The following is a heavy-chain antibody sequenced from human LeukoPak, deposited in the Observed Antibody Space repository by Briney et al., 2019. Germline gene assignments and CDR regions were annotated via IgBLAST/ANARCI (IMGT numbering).Heavy chain of an antibody. CDR2: IYYSGST. Sequence: PSETLSLTCTVSGGSISSSSYYWGWIRQPPGKGLEWIGSIYYSGSTYYNPSLKSQVTISVDTSKNQFSLKLSSVTAADTAVYYCARDSLRGYNWFDPWGQGTLVTVSS. V-gene: IGHV4-39*02. CDR1: GGSISSSSYY. J-gene: IGHJ5*02. CDR3: ARDSLRGYNWFDP. D-gene: IGHD3-16*01.